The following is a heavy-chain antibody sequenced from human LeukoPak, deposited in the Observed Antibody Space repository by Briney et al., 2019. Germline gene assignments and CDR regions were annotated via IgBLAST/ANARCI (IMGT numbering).Heavy chain of an antibody. V-gene: IGHV1-69*01. CDR1: GGTFSSYA. Sequence: GSSVKVSCKASGGTFSSYAISWVRPAPGQGLEWMGGIIPIFGTANYAQKFQGRVTITADESTSTAYMELSSLRSEDTAVYYCARSTPNYYDFWSGYGPWGQGTLVTVSS. D-gene: IGHD3-3*01. CDR2: IIPIFGTA. CDR3: ARSTPNYYDFWSGYGP. J-gene: IGHJ5*02.